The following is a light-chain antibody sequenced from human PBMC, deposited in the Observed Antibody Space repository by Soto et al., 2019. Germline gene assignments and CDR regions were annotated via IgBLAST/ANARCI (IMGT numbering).Light chain of an antibody. V-gene: IGKV3-11*01. Sequence: EIVLTQSPGTLSLSPGERATLSCRASQSVSNNYLAWYQQKPGQAPRLLIYDASNRATGIPARFSGSGSGTDFTLTISSLEPEDFAVYYCQQRSSWPFTFGPGTKVDIK. CDR1: QSVSNNY. CDR2: DAS. J-gene: IGKJ3*01. CDR3: QQRSSWPFT.